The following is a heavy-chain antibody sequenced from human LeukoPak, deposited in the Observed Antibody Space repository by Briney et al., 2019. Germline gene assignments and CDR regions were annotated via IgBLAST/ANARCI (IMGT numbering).Heavy chain of an antibody. J-gene: IGHJ4*02. CDR1: GGPISSYY. CDR3: ARGVNSGYFDY. D-gene: IGHD1-26*01. Sequence: SETLSLTCTVSGGPISSYYWSWIRQPPGKGLEWIGYIYYSGSTNYNPSLKSRVTISVDTSKNQFSLKLTSVTAADTAVYYCARGVNSGYFDYCGQGTLVTASS. CDR2: IYYSGST. V-gene: IGHV4-59*01.